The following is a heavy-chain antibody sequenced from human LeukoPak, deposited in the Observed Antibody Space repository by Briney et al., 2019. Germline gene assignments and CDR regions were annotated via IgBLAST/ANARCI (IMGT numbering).Heavy chain of an antibody. CDR3: ARGLYSSGYYYYFDY. Sequence: SETLSLTCTVSGGSISSYYWSWIRQPAGKGLEWIGRIYTSGSTNYNPSLKSRVTMSVDTSKNQFSLKLSSVTAADTAVYYCARGLYSSGYYYYFDYWGQGILVTVSS. J-gene: IGHJ4*02. D-gene: IGHD3-22*01. CDR2: IYTSGST. V-gene: IGHV4-4*07. CDR1: GGSISSYY.